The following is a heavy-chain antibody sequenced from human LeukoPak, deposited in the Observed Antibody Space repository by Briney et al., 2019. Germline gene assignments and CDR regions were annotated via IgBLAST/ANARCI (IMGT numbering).Heavy chain of an antibody. Sequence: GGSLRLSCAASGFTFSSYAMSWVRQAPGKGLEWVSAISGSGGSTYYADSVKGRFTISSDNSKNTLYLQMNSLRAEDTAVYYCAKVWQWLVTGGFDYWGQGTLVTVSS. V-gene: IGHV3-23*01. J-gene: IGHJ4*02. CDR2: ISGSGGST. CDR1: GFTFSSYA. D-gene: IGHD6-19*01. CDR3: AKVWQWLVTGGFDY.